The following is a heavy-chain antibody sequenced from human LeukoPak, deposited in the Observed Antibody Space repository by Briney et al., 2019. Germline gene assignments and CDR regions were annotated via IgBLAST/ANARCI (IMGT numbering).Heavy chain of an antibody. CDR1: GFTFSPYS. Sequence: GGSLRLSCAVSGFTFSPYSMNWVRQAPGKGLEWVSSISSDSNYIYYADSVKGRFTSSRDNAKNSLYLQMNSLRAEDTAVYYCARVFFGQYGMDVWGQGTTVTVSS. V-gene: IGHV3-21*01. CDR3: ARVFFGQYGMDV. CDR2: ISSDSNYI. J-gene: IGHJ6*02. D-gene: IGHD3-10*01.